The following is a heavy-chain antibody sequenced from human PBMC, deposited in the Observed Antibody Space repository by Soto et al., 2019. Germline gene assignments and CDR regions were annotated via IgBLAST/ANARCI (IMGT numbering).Heavy chain of an antibody. CDR2: VYYSWSA. D-gene: IGHD1-26*01. Sequence: QVQLRESGPGLVKPSETLSLTCAVSGGSITSGGSYWSWVRQHPGKGLEWIGHVYYSWSAYYNPSLRSRVAISVDTSKNHFSLRVNYVTAADTAVYDCAKSLPCGTIYYMEVWGEGTSITVSS. CDR1: GGSITSGGSY. J-gene: IGHJ6*03. CDR3: AKSLPCGTIYYMEV. V-gene: IGHV4-31*11.